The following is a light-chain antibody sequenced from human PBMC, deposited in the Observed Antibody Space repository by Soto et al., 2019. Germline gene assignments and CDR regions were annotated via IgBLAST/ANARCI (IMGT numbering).Light chain of an antibody. CDR1: QDITNE. CDR3: QQYSRRPFT. J-gene: IGKJ3*01. CDR2: QAS. V-gene: IGKV1-33*01. Sequence: DIQMTQSPSPLSASVGDRVTITCQANQDITNELNWYQQKSGKPPNLLIYQASKLELGVPSRFSGTGSGTDFTFTISNLQPEDYATYYCQQYSRRPFTFGPGTKIDI.